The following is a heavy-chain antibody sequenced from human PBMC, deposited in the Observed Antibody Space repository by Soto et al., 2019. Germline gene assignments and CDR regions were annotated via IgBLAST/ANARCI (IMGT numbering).Heavy chain of an antibody. D-gene: IGHD6-13*01. CDR2: ISAYNGNT. CDR3: ARDSEEQLSWFDP. CDR1: GYTFTSYG. J-gene: IGHJ5*02. V-gene: IGHV1-18*01. Sequence: QVQLVQSGAEVKKPGASVKVSCKASGYTFTSYGISWVRQAPGQGLEWMGWISAYNGNTNYAQKLQGRVXXTXDXXTSTAYMELRSLRSDDTAVYYCARDSEEQLSWFDPWGQGTLVTVSS.